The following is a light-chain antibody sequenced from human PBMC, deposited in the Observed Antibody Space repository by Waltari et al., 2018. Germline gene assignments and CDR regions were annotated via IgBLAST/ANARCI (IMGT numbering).Light chain of an antibody. CDR2: AAS. CDR3: QQVNNYPRT. Sequence: DIQFTQSPSFLSASVGDKVTITCRASQGISSYLAWYQQIPGKAPKLRIYAASTLQSGVTSRFSGSGSGTEFTLTISSLQPEDFATYYCQQVNNYPRTFGPGTKVDSK. CDR1: QGISSY. V-gene: IGKV1-9*01. J-gene: IGKJ3*01.